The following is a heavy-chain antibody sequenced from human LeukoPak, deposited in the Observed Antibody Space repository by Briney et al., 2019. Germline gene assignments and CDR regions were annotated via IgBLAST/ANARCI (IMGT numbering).Heavy chain of an antibody. CDR1: GGSISSGGYS. J-gene: IGHJ3*02. CDR3: ARSMVANYDTFDI. Sequence: KSSETLSLPCAVSGGSISSGGYSWSWIRQPPGKGLEWIGYIYHSGSTYYNPSLKSRVTISVDRSKNQFSLKLSSVTAADTAVYSCARSMVANYDTFDIWGQGTMVIVSS. D-gene: IGHD2-15*01. V-gene: IGHV4-30-2*01. CDR2: IYHSGST.